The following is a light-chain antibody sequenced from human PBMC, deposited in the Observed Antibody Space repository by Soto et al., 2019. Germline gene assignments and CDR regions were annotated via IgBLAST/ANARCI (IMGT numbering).Light chain of an antibody. CDR2: GHN. CDR1: VSNIGAGYE. V-gene: IGLV1-40*01. J-gene: IGLJ3*02. CDR3: QSYDSSLSGSGV. Sequence: QSVLTQPPSVSGAPGQRVTISCTGSVSNIGAGYEVHWYQQLPGTAPKLLISGHNNRPSGVPDRFFGSKSGTSASLTITGLQAEDEADYFCQSYDSSLSGSGVFGGGTKVTGL.